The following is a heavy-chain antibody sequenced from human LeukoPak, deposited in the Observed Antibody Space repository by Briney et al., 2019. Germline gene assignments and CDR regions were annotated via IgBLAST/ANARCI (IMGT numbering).Heavy chain of an antibody. D-gene: IGHD4-11*01. CDR3: ARDSRDYSNPRILDY. CDR1: GYTFTSYG. Sequence: ASVKVSCKASGYTFTSYGISWVRQAPGQGLEWMGWISAYNGNTNYAQKLQGRVTMTTDTSTSTAYMELRSLRSDDTAVYYCARDSRDYSNPRILDYWGQGTLVTVSS. V-gene: IGHV1-18*01. J-gene: IGHJ4*02. CDR2: ISAYNGNT.